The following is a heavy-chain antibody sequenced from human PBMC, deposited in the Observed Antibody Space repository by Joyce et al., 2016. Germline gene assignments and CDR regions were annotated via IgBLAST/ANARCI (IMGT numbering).Heavy chain of an antibody. CDR1: GFTFNDYY. V-gene: IGHV3-11*06. D-gene: IGHD2-21*02. CDR2: MSGRRGYT. CDR3: ARAGRGDLGDYFDY. J-gene: IGHJ4*02. Sequence: QVQLVESGGGLVKPGGSRRLSCAASGFTFNDYYRGWIRQAPGKGVELLSYMSGRRGYTNYADSVKARFTISRDNAKNSLYLQMNSLSADDTAVYYCARAGRGDLGDYFDYWGQGALVTVSS.